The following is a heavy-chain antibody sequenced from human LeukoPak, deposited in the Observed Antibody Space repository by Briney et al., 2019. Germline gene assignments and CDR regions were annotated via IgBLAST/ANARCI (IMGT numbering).Heavy chain of an antibody. CDR3: ASVSSSYYDFWSGYPKTFDY. CDR2: ISYDGSNK. CDR1: GFTFSSYG. Sequence: GGSLRLSCAASGFTFSSYGMHWVRQAPGKGLEWVAVISYDGSNKYYADSVKGRFTISRDNSKNTLYLQMNSLRAEDTAVYYCASVSSSYYDFWSGYPKTFDYWGQGTLVTVSS. D-gene: IGHD3-3*01. V-gene: IGHV3-30*03. J-gene: IGHJ4*02.